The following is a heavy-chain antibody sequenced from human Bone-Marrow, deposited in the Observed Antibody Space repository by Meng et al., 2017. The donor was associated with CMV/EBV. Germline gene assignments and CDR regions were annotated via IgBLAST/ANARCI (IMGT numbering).Heavy chain of an antibody. V-gene: IGHV3-30*04. CDR3: ARGGEPTDYYYYYGMDV. D-gene: IGHD1-14*01. Sequence: GGSLRLSCAASGFTFSSYAMHWVRQAPGKGLEWVAVISYDGSNKYYADSVKGRFTISRDTSKNTLYLQMNSLRAEDTAVYYCARGGEPTDYYYYYGMDVWGQGTTVTVSS. J-gene: IGHJ6*01. CDR2: ISYDGSNK. CDR1: GFTFSSYA.